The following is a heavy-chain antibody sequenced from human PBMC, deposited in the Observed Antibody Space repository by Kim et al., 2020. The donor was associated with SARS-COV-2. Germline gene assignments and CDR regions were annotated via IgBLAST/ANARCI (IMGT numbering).Heavy chain of an antibody. D-gene: IGHD6-6*01. V-gene: IGHV3-30*18. CDR3: AKDLSPKIRTLVSDPDY. CDR2: ISYDGSNK. J-gene: IGHJ4*02. Sequence: GGSLRLSCAASGFTFRNYGMHWVRQAPGKGLEWVAVISYDGSNKYYVDSVKGRFTISRDNSKNTLYLQMNSLRAEDTAVYYCAKDLSPKIRTLVSDPDYWGQGTLVSVSS. CDR1: GFTFRNYG.